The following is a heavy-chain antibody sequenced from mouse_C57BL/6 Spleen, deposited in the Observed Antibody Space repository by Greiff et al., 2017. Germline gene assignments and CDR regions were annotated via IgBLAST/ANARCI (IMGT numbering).Heavy chain of an antibody. CDR3: ASSDYYGSSLYAMDY. Sequence: QSGPSLVRPSQTLSLTCTVTGFSINSDCYWIWIRQFPGNKLEYIGYTFYSGITYYNPSLESRTYITRDTSKNQFSLKLSSVTTEDTATYYCASSDYYGSSLYAMDYWGQGTSVTVSS. D-gene: IGHD1-1*01. J-gene: IGHJ4*01. CDR1: GFSINSDCY. V-gene: IGHV3-3*01. CDR2: TFYSGIT.